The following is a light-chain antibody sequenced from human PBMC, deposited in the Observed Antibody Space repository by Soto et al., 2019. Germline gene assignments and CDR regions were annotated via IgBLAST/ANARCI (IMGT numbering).Light chain of an antibody. CDR2: GAS. V-gene: IGKV3-15*01. CDR1: QSVGTN. J-gene: IGKJ2*01. Sequence: ELVMTQSPATLSVSPGEGATLSCRASQSVGTNLAWYQQRPGQAPRLLIYGASTRATGVPARFGGSGSGTEFTLTISSLQSEDFAVYYCQQYNNCPYTFGRGTKLEIK. CDR3: QQYNNCPYT.